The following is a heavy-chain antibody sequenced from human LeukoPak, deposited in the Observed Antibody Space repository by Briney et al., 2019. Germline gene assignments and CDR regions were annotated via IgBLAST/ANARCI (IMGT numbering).Heavy chain of an antibody. Sequence: SETLSLTCTVSGGSISSGGYYWSWIRQHPGKGLEWIGYIYYSGSTYYNPSLKSRVTISVDTSKNQFSLKLSSVTAADTAVYYCARHAIMYSSHRLFDIWGQGTMVTVSS. CDR1: GGSISSGGYY. CDR3: ARHAIMYSSHRLFDI. J-gene: IGHJ3*02. D-gene: IGHD6-13*01. V-gene: IGHV4-31*03. CDR2: IYYSGST.